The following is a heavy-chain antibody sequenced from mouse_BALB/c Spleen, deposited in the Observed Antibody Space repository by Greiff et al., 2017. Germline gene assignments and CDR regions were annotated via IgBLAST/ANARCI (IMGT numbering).Heavy chain of an antibody. V-gene: IGHV6-6*02. D-gene: IGHD2-1*01. Sequence: EVKLVESGGGLVQPGGSMKLSCVASGFTFSSYWMSWVRQSPEKGLEWVAEIRLKSDNYATHYAESVKGKFTISRDDSKSRLYLQMNSLRAEDTGIYYCTRNSYAMDYWGQGTSVTVSS. CDR3: TRNSYAMDY. J-gene: IGHJ4*01. CDR1: GFTFSSYW. CDR2: IRLKSDNYAT.